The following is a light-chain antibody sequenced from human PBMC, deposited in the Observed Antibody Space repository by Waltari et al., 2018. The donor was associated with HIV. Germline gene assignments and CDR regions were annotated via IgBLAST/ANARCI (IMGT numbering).Light chain of an antibody. CDR2: EDN. V-gene: IGLV6-57*03. CDR3: QSYDSSNVV. CDR1: SGSIASNY. Sequence: NFMLTQPHSLSESPGKTVTISCTRSSGSIASNYVQWYQQRPGSAPTTVISEDNQSPSGVPDRFSGSIDTSSNSASLSISGLKTEDEADYYCQSYDSSNVVFGGGTKLTVL. J-gene: IGLJ2*01.